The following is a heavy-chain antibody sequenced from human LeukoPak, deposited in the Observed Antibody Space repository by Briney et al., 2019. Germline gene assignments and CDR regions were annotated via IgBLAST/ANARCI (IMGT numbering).Heavy chain of an antibody. D-gene: IGHD2-2*01. CDR3: ARVEDCSSTSCQYYDYMDV. Sequence: ASVKVSCKASGYTFTGYSMHWVRQAPGQGLEWLGWINPKSGGTNYAQKFQGRVTMTRDTSISTAYMELSRLRSDDTAVYYCARVEDCSSTSCQYYDYMDVWGKGTTVTVSS. J-gene: IGHJ6*03. CDR2: INPKSGGT. V-gene: IGHV1-2*02. CDR1: GYTFTGYS.